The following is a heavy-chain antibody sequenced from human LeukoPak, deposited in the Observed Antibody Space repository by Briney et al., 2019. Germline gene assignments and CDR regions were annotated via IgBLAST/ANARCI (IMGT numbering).Heavy chain of an antibody. CDR1: GFTFSDYY. D-gene: IGHD5-12*01. V-gene: IGHV3-11*05. CDR2: IISSSSYT. J-gene: IGHJ4*02. CDR3: ARDSGYSGYSDY. Sequence: GGSLRPSCAASGFTFSDYYMSWIRQAPGKGLEWVSYIISSSSYTDYADSVKGRFTISRDNAKNSLNLQMNSLRAEDTAVYYCARDSGYSGYSDYWGQGTLVTVSS.